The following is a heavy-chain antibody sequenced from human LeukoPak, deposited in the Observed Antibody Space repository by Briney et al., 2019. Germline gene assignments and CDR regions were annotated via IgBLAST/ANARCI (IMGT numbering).Heavy chain of an antibody. J-gene: IGHJ4*02. Sequence: RSSETLSLTCTVSGASISGSHYYWGWIRQPPGKGLEWIATIYYSGSTYYNPSLKSRVSISVDTSRNQFSLRLSSVTAADTAVYYCARHRVGSILFDYWGQGTLVTVSS. V-gene: IGHV4-39*01. CDR2: IYYSGST. CDR3: ARHRVGSILFDY. D-gene: IGHD2-2*01. CDR1: GASISGSHYY.